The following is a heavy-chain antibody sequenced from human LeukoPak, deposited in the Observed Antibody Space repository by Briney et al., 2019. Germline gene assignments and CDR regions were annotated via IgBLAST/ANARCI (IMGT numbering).Heavy chain of an antibody. V-gene: IGHV4-38-2*02. CDR2: IYHSGST. CDR1: GYSISSGYY. J-gene: IGHJ3*02. CDR3: ARDPVLLWFGESETGDAFDI. D-gene: IGHD3-10*01. Sequence: SETLSLTCSFSGYSISSGYYWGWIRQPPGHGLEWIGNIYHSGSTYYNPSLKSRVTISVDTSKNHFSLKLSSVTAADTAVYYCARDPVLLWFGESETGDAFDIWGQGTMVSVSS.